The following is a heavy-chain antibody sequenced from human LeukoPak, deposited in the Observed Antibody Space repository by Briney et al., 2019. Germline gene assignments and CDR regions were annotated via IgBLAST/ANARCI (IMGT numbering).Heavy chain of an antibody. CDR1: GFTFSSYA. Sequence: GGSLRLSCAASGFTFSSYAMSWVRQAPGKGLEWVSAFSGSGGSTYYADSVKGRFTISRDNSKNTLYLQMNSLRAEDTAVYYCAKASYSSSAPPRSMDVWGQGTTVTVSS. CDR2: FSGSGGST. J-gene: IGHJ6*02. V-gene: IGHV3-23*01. D-gene: IGHD6-13*01. CDR3: AKASYSSSAPPRSMDV.